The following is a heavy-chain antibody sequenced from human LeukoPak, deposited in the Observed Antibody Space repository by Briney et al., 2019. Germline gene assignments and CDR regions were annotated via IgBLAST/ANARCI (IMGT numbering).Heavy chain of an antibody. D-gene: IGHD2-2*01. CDR3: ARTVRDIVVVPAARELIYYYYMDV. CDR2: IYTSGNT. J-gene: IGHJ6*03. CDR1: GGSISSYY. Sequence: PSETLSLTCTVSGGSISSYYWSWIRQPAGKGLEWIGRIYTSGNTNYNPSLKSRVTMSVDTSKNQFSLKLSSVTAADTAVYYCARTVRDIVVVPAARELIYYYYMDVWGKGTTVTVSS. V-gene: IGHV4-4*07.